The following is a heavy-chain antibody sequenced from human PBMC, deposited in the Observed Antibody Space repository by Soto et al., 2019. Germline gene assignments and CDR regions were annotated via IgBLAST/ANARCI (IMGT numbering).Heavy chain of an antibody. CDR3: AKDLGGYCSSTSCYPTLYYSGLDV. CDR2: ISYDGSNK. Sequence: PGGSLRLSCAASGFTFSSYGMHWVRQAPGKGLEWVAVISYDGSNKYYADSVKGRFTISRDNSKNTLYLQMNSLRAEDTAVYYCAKDLGGYCSSTSCYPTLYYSGLDVWGQGTRVTGSS. D-gene: IGHD2-2*01. J-gene: IGHJ6*02. V-gene: IGHV3-30*18. CDR1: GFTFSSYG.